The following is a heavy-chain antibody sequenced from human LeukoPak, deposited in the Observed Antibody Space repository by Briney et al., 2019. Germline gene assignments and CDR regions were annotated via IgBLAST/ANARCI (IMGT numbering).Heavy chain of an antibody. Sequence: ASVKVSCKASGFSFISYGINWVRQAPGQGLEWMGWIAAYNGNTNYAQKVQGRVTMTTDTSTRTAYMELRSLTSDDTAVYYCARVYYGMDVWGQGTTVTGPS. CDR2: IAAYNGNT. J-gene: IGHJ6*02. V-gene: IGHV1-18*01. CDR1: GFSFISYG. CDR3: ARVYYGMDV.